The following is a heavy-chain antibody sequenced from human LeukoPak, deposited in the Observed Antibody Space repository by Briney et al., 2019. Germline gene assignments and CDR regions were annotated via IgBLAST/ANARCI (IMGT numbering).Heavy chain of an antibody. V-gene: IGHV3-23*01. CDR3: AKDRVLGGGSYYFDY. J-gene: IGHJ4*02. CDR1: GFTFSSYA. D-gene: IGHD1-26*01. CDR2: ISGSGGST. Sequence: PGGSLRLSCAASGFTFSSYAMSWVRQAPGKGLEWVSAISGSGGSTYYADSVKGRFTISRDNSKNTLYLQMNSLRAEDTAVYYCAKDRVLGGGSYYFDYWGQGTLVTVSS.